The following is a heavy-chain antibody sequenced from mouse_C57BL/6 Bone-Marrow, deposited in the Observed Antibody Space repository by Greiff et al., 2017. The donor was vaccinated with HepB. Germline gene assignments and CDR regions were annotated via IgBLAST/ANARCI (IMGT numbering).Heavy chain of an antibody. CDR2: IYPGDGDT. CDR1: GYAFSSSW. V-gene: IGHV1-82*01. Sequence: QVQLQQSGPELVKPGASVKISCKASGYAFSSSWMNWVKQRPGKGLEWIGRIYPGDGDTNYNGKFKGKATLTADKSSSTAYMQLSSLTSEDSAVYFCGGGSGNYYAMDYWGQGTSVTVSS. CDR3: GGGSGNYYAMDY. J-gene: IGHJ4*01. D-gene: IGHD4-1*01.